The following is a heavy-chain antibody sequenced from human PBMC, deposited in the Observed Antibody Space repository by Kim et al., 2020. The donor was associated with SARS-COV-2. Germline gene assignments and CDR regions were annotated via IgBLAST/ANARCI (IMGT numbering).Heavy chain of an antibody. CDR1: GFTVSSNY. V-gene: IGHV3-53*01. CDR2: IYAGGDT. CDR3: AGELYCSSTFCYRGGIDY. J-gene: IGHJ4*02. D-gene: IGHD2-2*01. Sequence: GGSLRLSCAASGFTVSSNYMTWVRQAPGKGLEWVSIIYAGGDTYYAESVKGRFTISRDDSKNTLYLQLNSLRADDTAVYYCAGELYCSSTFCYRGGIDYWGQGTLVTVSS.